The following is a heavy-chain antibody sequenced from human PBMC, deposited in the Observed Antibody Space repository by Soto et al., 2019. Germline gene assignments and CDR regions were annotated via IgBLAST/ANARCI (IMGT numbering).Heavy chain of an antibody. CDR3: ARGGEEMATNAPSNLFDY. CDR2: VHYSGST. V-gene: IGHV4-59*01. D-gene: IGHD5-12*01. Sequence: SETLSLTCTVSGGSITSYYWSWIRQPPGKGLEWIGYVHYSGSTNYSPSLKSRVTISVDTYKNQFSLKLNSVTAADTAVYYCARGGEEMATNAPSNLFDYWGQGTLVTVSS. CDR1: GGSITSYY. J-gene: IGHJ4*02.